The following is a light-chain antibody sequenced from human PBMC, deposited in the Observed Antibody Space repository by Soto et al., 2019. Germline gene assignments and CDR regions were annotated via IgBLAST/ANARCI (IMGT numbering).Light chain of an antibody. Sequence: EIVMTQSPATLSLSPGDRATLSCRASQSVSSNLVWYQQKPGQAPRLLIYDTSTRASDVPARFSGSGSETEFTLTISGLQSEDFGISYCQHYNNCPPRNTFGQGTKVDIK. CDR3: QHYNNCPPRNT. V-gene: IGKV3-15*01. CDR1: QSVSSN. CDR2: DTS. J-gene: IGKJ2*01.